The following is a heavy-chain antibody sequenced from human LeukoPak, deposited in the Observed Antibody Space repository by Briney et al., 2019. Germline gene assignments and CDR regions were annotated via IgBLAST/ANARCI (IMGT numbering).Heavy chain of an antibody. CDR2: ISRSSTTI. J-gene: IGHJ4*02. CDR1: GFTFSSYS. Sequence: GGSLRLSCAASGFTFSSYSMNWVRQAPGKGLEWVSDISRSSTTIYYADSVKGRFTISRDNARNSLYLQINSLRAEDTAVYYCARAGYSSSWYVYWGQGTLVTVSS. V-gene: IGHV3-48*01. D-gene: IGHD6-13*01. CDR3: ARAGYSSSWYVY.